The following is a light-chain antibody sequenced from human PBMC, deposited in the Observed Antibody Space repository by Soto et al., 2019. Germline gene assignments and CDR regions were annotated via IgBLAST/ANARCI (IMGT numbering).Light chain of an antibody. J-gene: IGLJ1*01. V-gene: IGLV2-14*01. CDR2: EVS. Sequence: QSALTQPASVSGSPGQSITISCTGTSSDVGAYNYVSWYQQHPGKAPKLMIYEVSNRPSGVSSRFSGSKSGNTASLTISGXXXXXXXXXXXSSYTSSSPLVFGTGTKVXVL. CDR1: SSDVGAYNY. CDR3: SSYTSSSPLV.